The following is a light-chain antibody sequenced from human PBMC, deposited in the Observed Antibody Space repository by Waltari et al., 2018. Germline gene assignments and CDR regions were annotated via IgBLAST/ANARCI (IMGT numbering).Light chain of an antibody. CDR1: SNDVGGYNY. Sequence: QSALTQPASVSASPGQSITISCTGTSNDVGGYNYVSWYQQHTGKAPKHMIYDVRKLPSGVSNRCSGSKSGNTASLTISGLQAEDEADYYCSSYTSSSTLVVCGGGTKLTVL. CDR3: SSYTSSSTLVV. CDR2: DVR. V-gene: IGLV2-14*03. J-gene: IGLJ2*01.